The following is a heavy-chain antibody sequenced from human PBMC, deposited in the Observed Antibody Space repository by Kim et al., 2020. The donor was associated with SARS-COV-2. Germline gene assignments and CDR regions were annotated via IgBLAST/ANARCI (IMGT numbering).Heavy chain of an antibody. CDR3: AKDRSRVGWLRFGQIWFRYGMDV. Sequence: GGSLRLSCAASGFTFDDYAMHWVRQAPGKGLEWVSLISGDGGSTYYADSVKGRFTISRDNSKNSLYLQMNSLRTEDTALYYCAKDRSRVGWLRFGQIWFRYGMDVWGQGTTVTVSS. J-gene: IGHJ6*02. V-gene: IGHV3-43*02. CDR1: GFTFDDYA. D-gene: IGHD5-12*01. CDR2: ISGDGGST.